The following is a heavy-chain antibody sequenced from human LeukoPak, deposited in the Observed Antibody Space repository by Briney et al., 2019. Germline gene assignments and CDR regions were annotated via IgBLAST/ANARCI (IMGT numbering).Heavy chain of an antibody. V-gene: IGHV4-61*02. J-gene: IGHJ6*04. CDR1: GGSISSGSYY. D-gene: IGHD6-6*01. Sequence: SQTLSLTCTVSGGSISSGSYYWSWIRQPAGKGLEWIGRIYTSGSTNYNPSLKSRVTISVDTSKNQFSLKLSSVPAADTAGYYCARAYRSSPMDGWGKGTTVTVSS. CDR3: ARAYRSSPMDG. CDR2: IYTSGST.